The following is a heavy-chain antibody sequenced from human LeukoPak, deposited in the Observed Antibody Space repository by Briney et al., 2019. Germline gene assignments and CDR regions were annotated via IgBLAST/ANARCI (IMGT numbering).Heavy chain of an antibody. CDR3: ARTGIAAAATDDAFDI. Sequence: SETLSLTCTVSGGSISSGSYYWSWIRQPAGKGLEWIGRIYTSGSTNYNPSLKGRVIISVDTSKNQFSLKLSSVTAADTAVYYCARTGIAAAATDDAFDIWGQGTMVTVSS. D-gene: IGHD6-13*01. CDR1: GGSISSGSYY. CDR2: IYTSGST. V-gene: IGHV4-61*02. J-gene: IGHJ3*02.